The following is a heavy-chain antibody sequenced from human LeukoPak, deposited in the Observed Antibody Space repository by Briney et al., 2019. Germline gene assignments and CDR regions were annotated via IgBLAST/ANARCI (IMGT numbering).Heavy chain of an antibody. CDR2: MNPNSGNT. Sequence: ASVKVSCKASGYTFTSYDINWVRQATGQGLEWMGWMNPNSGNTGYAQKFQGRVTMTRNTSISTAYMELSSLRSEDTAVYYCARGRRLLWFGELSYWGQGTLVTVSS. V-gene: IGHV1-8*01. CDR1: GYTFTSYD. D-gene: IGHD3-10*01. J-gene: IGHJ4*02. CDR3: ARGRRLLWFGELSY.